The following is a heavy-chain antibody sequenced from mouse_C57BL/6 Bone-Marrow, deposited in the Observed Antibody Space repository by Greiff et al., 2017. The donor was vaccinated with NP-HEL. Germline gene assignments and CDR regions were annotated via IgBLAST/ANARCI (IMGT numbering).Heavy chain of an antibody. CDR2: IHPNSGST. Sequence: VQLQQPGAELVKPGASVKLSCKASGYTFTSYWMHWVKQRPGHGLEWIGMIHPNSGSTNYNEQFKSKGTLTVDKSSSTAYLQLSSLTSEDSAVYYCASRGYYVSSPFAYWGQGTLVTVSA. CDR1: GYTFTSYW. D-gene: IGHD1-1*01. J-gene: IGHJ3*01. V-gene: IGHV1-64*01. CDR3: ASRGYYVSSPFAY.